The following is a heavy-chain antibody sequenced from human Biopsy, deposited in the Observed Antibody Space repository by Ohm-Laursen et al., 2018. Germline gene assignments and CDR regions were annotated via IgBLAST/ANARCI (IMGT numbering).Heavy chain of an antibody. V-gene: IGHV1-46*01. Sequence: GASVKASCKASGYTLPIYYIHWARQAPGQGLGWRAMINPSIGTTFYAQKFQDRATVTRDTSTSTVYIEMSSLRSEDPAVFFVARELVVEHSCFYGMDVWGQGTTVTVSS. J-gene: IGHJ6*02. CDR2: INPSIGTT. D-gene: IGHD2-15*01. CDR1: GYTLPIYY. CDR3: ARELVVEHSCFYGMDV.